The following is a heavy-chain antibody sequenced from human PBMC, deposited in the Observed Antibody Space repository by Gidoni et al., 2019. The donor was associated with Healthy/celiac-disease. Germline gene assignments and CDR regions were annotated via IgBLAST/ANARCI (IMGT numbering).Heavy chain of an antibody. D-gene: IGHD6-19*01. Sequence: EVQLLESGGGLVQPGGSLRLSCAASGFTFSSYAMSWVRQAPGKGLEWVSAISGSGGSTYYADSVKGRFTISRDNSKNTLYLQMNSLRAEDTAVYYCAKYPEGIIAVAGDTGNWGQGTLVTVSS. V-gene: IGHV3-23*01. CDR1: GFTFSSYA. CDR2: ISGSGGST. J-gene: IGHJ4*02. CDR3: AKYPEGIIAVAGDTGN.